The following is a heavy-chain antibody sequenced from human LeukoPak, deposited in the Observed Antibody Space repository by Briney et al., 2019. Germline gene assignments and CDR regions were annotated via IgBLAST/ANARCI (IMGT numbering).Heavy chain of an antibody. D-gene: IGHD6-19*01. CDR2: IIPIFGTA. J-gene: IGHJ6*02. Sequence: GASVKVSCKASGGTFSSYAISWVRQAPGQGLEWMGGIIPIFGTANYAQKFQGRVTITTDESTSTAYMELRSLRSDDTAIYYCVRDQAQWPQGDYFGMDVWGQGTTVTVSS. V-gene: IGHV1-69*05. CDR3: VRDQAQWPQGDYFGMDV. CDR1: GGTFSSYA.